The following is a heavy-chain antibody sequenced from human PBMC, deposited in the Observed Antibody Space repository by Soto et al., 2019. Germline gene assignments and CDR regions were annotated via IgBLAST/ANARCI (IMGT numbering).Heavy chain of an antibody. V-gene: IGHV4-59*08. CDR3: ARHYCSGGSCRSYFDY. Sequence: SETLSLTCTVSGGSISSYYWSWIRQPPGKGLEWIGNIYYSGSTNYNPSLKSRVTISVDTSKNQFSLKLSSVTAADTAVYYCARHYCSGGSCRSYFDYWGQGTLVTVS. CDR2: IYYSGST. CDR1: GGSISSYY. J-gene: IGHJ4*02. D-gene: IGHD2-15*01.